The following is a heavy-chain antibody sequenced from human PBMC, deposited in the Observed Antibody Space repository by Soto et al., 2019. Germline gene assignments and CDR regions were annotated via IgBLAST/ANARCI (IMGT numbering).Heavy chain of an antibody. D-gene: IGHD4-4*01. V-gene: IGHV1-2*02. CDR1: GYTFTGYY. CDR3: ANARWGNSDAFDI. Sequence: ASVKVSCKASGYTFTGYYMHWVRQAPGQGLEWMGWINPNRGGTNYAQKFQVRVTMTRDTSISTAYMELSRLRSDDTAVYYCANARWGNSDAFDIWGQGTMVTVSS. CDR2: INPNRGGT. J-gene: IGHJ3*02.